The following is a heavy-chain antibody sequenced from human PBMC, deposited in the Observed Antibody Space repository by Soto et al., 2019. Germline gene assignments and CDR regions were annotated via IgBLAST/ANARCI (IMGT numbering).Heavy chain of an antibody. V-gene: IGHV4-31*03. CDR2: IYHSGTT. J-gene: IGHJ6*02. Sequence: SSETLSLTCTVSGGSISSGGYYWTWIRQHPGTGLEWIGFIYHSGTTYYNPSLNSRVTISVDKSKNQFSLRLSSVTAADTAVYYCARDSRSWTGYSFDYYGMDVWAQRTTVTVSS. CDR1: GGSISSGGYY. CDR3: ARDSRSWTGYSFDYYGMDV. D-gene: IGHD3-9*01.